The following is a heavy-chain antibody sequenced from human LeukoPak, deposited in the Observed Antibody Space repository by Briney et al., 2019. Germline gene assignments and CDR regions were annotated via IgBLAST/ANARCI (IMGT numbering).Heavy chain of an antibody. CDR2: ISAYNGNT. V-gene: IGHV1-18*01. CDR1: GYTFASYG. J-gene: IGHJ6*02. Sequence: ASVKVSCKASGYTFASYGISWVRQAPGQGLEWMGWISAYNGNTNYAQKLQGRVTMTTDTSTSTAYMELRSLRPDDTAVYYCAGGTDCSSTSCYYYYYGMDVWGQGTTVTVSS. D-gene: IGHD2-2*01. CDR3: AGGTDCSSTSCYYYYYGMDV.